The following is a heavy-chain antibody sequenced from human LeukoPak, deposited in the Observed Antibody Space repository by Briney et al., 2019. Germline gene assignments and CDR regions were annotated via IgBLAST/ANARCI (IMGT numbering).Heavy chain of an antibody. J-gene: IGHJ3*02. D-gene: IGHD3-22*01. V-gene: IGHV3-23*01. CDR3: AKGVNYYDSSGYYLHDAFDI. CDR1: GFTFSSYA. CDR2: ISGRGGST. Sequence: GGSLRLPCAASGFTFSSYAMSWVRQAPGKGLEWVSAISGRGGSTYYADSVKGRFTISRDNSKNTLYLQMNSLRAEDTAVYYCAKGVNYYDSSGYYLHDAFDIWGQGTMVTVSS.